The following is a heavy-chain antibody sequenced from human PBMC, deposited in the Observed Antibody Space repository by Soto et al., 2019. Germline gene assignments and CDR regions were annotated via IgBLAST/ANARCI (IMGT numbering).Heavy chain of an antibody. CDR3: AENSGPNWSFDH. CDR2: ISGYNGIT. Sequence: QVQLVQSGPEVKKPGASVKVSCKTSGYIFTNYEISWVRQAPGRGLEWMGWISGYNGITNYAQTFQGRVTMTRETSTSTVYMELRGLRFDDTAVYYCAENSGPNWSFDHWGRGTLVTVSS. V-gene: IGHV1-18*01. CDR1: GYIFTNYE. J-gene: IGHJ2*01. D-gene: IGHD1-26*01.